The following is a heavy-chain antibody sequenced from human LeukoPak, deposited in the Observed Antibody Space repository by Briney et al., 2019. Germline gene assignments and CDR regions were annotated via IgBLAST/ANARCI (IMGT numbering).Heavy chain of an antibody. CDR3: ARSPEIYDFWSGYYGGLGNGMDV. V-gene: IGHV4-34*01. CDR2: INHSGST. CDR1: GGSFSGYY. D-gene: IGHD3-3*01. J-gene: IGHJ6*02. Sequence: SETLSLTCAVYGGSFSGYYWSWIRQPPGQGLEWIGEINHSGSTNYNPSLKSRVTISVDTSKNQFSLKLSSVTAADTAVYYCARSPEIYDFWSGYYGGLGNGMDVWGQGTTVTVSS.